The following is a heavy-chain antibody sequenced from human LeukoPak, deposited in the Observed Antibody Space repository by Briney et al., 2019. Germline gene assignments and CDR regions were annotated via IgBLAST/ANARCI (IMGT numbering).Heavy chain of an antibody. CDR3: VKESPYCHGTDCRIYYFDS. V-gene: IGHV3-30-3*01. D-gene: IGHD2-15*01. CDR2: ISYDGSNK. Sequence: PGGSLRLSCAASGFTFSSYAMHWVRQAPGKGLEWVAVISYDGSNKYYADSVKGRFTISRDNSKNTLYLQMNSLRAEDTAVYYCVKESPYCHGTDCRIYYFDSWGQGILVTVSS. J-gene: IGHJ4*02. CDR1: GFTFSSYA.